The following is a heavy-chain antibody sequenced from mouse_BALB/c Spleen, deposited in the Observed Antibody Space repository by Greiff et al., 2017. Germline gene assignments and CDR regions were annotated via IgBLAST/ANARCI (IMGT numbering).Heavy chain of an antibody. V-gene: IGHV1S137*01. CDR2: ISTYYGDA. CDR3: ARGGWGLDTTVEPFAY. D-gene: IGHD1-1*01. J-gene: IGHJ3*01. Sequence: QVQLKQSGAELVRPGVSVKISCKGSGYTFTDYAMHWVKQSHAKSLEWIGVISTYYGDASYNQKFKGKATMTVDKSSSTAYMELARLTSEDSAIYYCARGGWGLDTTVEPFAYWGQGTLVTVSA. CDR1: GYTFTDYA.